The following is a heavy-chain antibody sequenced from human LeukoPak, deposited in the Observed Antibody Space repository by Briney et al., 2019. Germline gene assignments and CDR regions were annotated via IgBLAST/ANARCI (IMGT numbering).Heavy chain of an antibody. D-gene: IGHD7-27*01. CDR2: INHSGST. CDR3: ASRNWARDY. CDR1: GGSFSGYY. J-gene: IGHJ4*02. V-gene: IGHV4-34*01. Sequence: SETLSLTCAVYGGSFSGYYWSWIRQPPGQGLEWIGEINHSGSTNYNPSLKSRVTISVDTSKNQFSLKLSSVTAADTAVYYCASRNWARDYWGQGTLVTVSS.